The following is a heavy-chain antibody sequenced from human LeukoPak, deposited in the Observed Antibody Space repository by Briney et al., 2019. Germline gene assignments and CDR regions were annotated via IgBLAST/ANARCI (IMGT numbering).Heavy chain of an antibody. J-gene: IGHJ4*02. CDR3: ARGARITMVRGVTNY. CDR2: INPNSGGT. CDR1: GYTFTGYY. D-gene: IGHD3-10*01. V-gene: IGHV1-2*02. Sequence: ASVKVSCKASGYTFTGYYMHWVRQAPGQGLEWMGWINPNSGGTNYAQKFQGRVTMTRDTSISTAYMELSRLRSDDTAVYYCARGARITMVRGVTNYWGQGTLVTVSS.